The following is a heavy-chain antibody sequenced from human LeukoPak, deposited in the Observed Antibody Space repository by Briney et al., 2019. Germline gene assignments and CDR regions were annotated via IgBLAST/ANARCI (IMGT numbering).Heavy chain of an antibody. D-gene: IGHD6-19*01. CDR3: TTSGGGWDYFDF. J-gene: IGHJ4*02. CDR1: GFTFSNAW. Sequence: GGSLRLPCAASGFTFSNAWMTWVRQVPGKGLEWVGRIKRKSDGGTTDYAAPVKGRFTISRDDSKNMLYLQMNNLKTEDTSVYYCTTSGGGWDYFDFWGQGTLVTVSS. V-gene: IGHV3-15*01. CDR2: IKRKSDGGTT.